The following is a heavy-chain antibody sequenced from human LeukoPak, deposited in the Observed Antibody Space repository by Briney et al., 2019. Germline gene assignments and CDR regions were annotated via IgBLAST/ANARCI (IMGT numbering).Heavy chain of an antibody. Sequence: GGSLRLSCAASGFTLSSYAMSWVRQAPGKGLEWVSLISGSGGTTYYADSVKGRFTISRDNSKNTLFLQMYSLRAEDTAAYYCAKPREYSSTWFGVDHWGQGSLVTVS. V-gene: IGHV3-23*01. CDR1: GFTLSSYA. D-gene: IGHD6-13*01. CDR3: AKPREYSSTWFGVDH. J-gene: IGHJ4*02. CDR2: ISGSGGTT.